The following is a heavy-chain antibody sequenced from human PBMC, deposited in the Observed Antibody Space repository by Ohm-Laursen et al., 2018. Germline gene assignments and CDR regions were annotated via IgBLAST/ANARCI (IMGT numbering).Heavy chain of an antibody. J-gene: IGHJ4*02. V-gene: IGHV3-48*03. CDR2: IGGSGNNI. CDR3: ARGGQQQVEDY. CDR1: GFSFSSFE. Sequence: GSLRLSCSASGFSFSSFEMNWVRQAPGKGLEWVSDIGGSGNNIHYADSVKGRFTISRDNTKNSLYLQMNSLRAEDTAVYYCARGGQQQVEDYWGQGTLVTVSS. D-gene: IGHD6-13*01.